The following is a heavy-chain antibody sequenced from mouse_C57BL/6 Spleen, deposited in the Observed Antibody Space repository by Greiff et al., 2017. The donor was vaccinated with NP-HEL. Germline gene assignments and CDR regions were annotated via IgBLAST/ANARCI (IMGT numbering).Heavy chain of an antibody. CDR2: IWSGGST. V-gene: IGHV2-2*01. Sequence: QVQLKESGPGLVQPSQSLSITCTVSGFSLTSYGVHWVRQSPGKGLEWLGVIWSGGSTDYNAAFISRLSISKDNSKSQVFFKMNSLQADDTAIYYCARESYYYGSSYGGSFDYWGQGTTLTVSS. CDR1: GFSLTSYG. CDR3: ARESYYYGSSYGGSFDY. J-gene: IGHJ2*01. D-gene: IGHD1-1*01.